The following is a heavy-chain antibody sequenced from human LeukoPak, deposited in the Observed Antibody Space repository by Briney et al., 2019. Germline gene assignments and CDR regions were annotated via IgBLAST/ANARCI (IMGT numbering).Heavy chain of an antibody. Sequence: SETLSLTCTVSGGSISSYYWGWIRQPPGKGLEWIGSIYYSGSTYYNPSLKSRVTISVDTSKNQFSPKLSSVTAADTAVYYCARVWGIAAAGIDYWGQGTLVTVSS. J-gene: IGHJ4*02. CDR2: IYYSGST. V-gene: IGHV4-39*07. CDR3: ARVWGIAAAGIDY. CDR1: GGSISSYY. D-gene: IGHD6-13*01.